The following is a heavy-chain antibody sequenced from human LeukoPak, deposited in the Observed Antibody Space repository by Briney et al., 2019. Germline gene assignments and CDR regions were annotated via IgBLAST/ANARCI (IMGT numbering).Heavy chain of an antibody. J-gene: IGHJ5*02. Sequence: SETLPLTCMVSGGSISSSSYYWGWIRQPPGKGLEWIGSIYYSGSTYYNPSLKGRVTISVDTSKNQFSLKLSSVTAADTAVYYCARRYCSSTSCYVAWGQGTLVTVSS. CDR3: ARRYCSSTSCYVA. CDR2: IYYSGST. D-gene: IGHD2-2*01. V-gene: IGHV4-39*01. CDR1: GGSISSSSYY.